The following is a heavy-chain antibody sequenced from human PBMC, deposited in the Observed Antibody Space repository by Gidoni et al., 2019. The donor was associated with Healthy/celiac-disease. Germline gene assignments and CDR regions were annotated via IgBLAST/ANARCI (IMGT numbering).Heavy chain of an antibody. Sequence: QVQLQESGPGLVKPSGTLSLTCAVSGGSISSSNCWSWVRQPPGKGLEWIGEIYHRGSTNYNQSLKSRVTISVDKSKNQFSLKLSSVTAADTAVYYCARVIGATPRDYYDYMDVWGKGTTVTVSS. CDR3: ARVIGATPRDYYDYMDV. D-gene: IGHD1-26*01. CDR1: GGSISSSNC. J-gene: IGHJ6*03. V-gene: IGHV4-4*02. CDR2: IYHRGST.